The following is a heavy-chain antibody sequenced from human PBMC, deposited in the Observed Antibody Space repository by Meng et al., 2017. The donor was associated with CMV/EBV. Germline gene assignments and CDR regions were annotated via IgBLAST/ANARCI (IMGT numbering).Heavy chain of an antibody. J-gene: IGHJ5*02. CDR2: TRNKANSYTT. V-gene: IGHV3-72*01. CDR3: ARGWEAPSWFDH. CDR1: GFTFSDHY. Sequence: SGFTFSDHYMDWVRQAPGKGLEWVGRTRNKANSYTTEYAASVKGRFTISRDDSKNSLYLQMNSLKTEDTAVYYCARGWEAPSWFDHWGQGTLVTVS. D-gene: IGHD1-26*01.